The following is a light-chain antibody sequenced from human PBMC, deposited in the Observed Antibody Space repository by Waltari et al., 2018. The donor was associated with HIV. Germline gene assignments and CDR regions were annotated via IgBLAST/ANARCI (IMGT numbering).Light chain of an antibody. V-gene: IGLV2-14*01. Sequence: HSALTQPASVSGSPGQSITISCTCPTSAISDFNFVSLYQQSPGRAPKLIIFEVYSRAAGISDRFSGSKSGVTASLTIAALRAEDEADYFCSSYSARGFVVFGGGTKVTVL. CDR2: EVY. J-gene: IGLJ3*02. CDR3: SSYSARGFVV. CDR1: TSAISDFNF.